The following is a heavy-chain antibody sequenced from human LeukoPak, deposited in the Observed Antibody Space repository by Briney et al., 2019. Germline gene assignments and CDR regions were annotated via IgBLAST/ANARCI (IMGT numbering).Heavy chain of an antibody. V-gene: IGHV3-15*01. J-gene: IGHJ4*02. CDR3: TTLDNYGDR. Sequence: HPGGSLRLSCAASGFTFSKVWMSWVRQAPGKGLEWVGRIRSETDGGTTDYAAPVKGRFTISRDDSKNTLYLQLDSLKTDDTAVYYCTTLDNYGDRWGQGTLVTVSS. CDR2: IRSETDGGTT. CDR1: GFTFSKVW. D-gene: IGHD4-17*01.